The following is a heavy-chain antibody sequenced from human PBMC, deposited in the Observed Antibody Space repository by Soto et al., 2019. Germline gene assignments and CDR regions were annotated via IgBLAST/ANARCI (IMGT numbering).Heavy chain of an antibody. V-gene: IGHV3-74*01. CDR3: VRAHEGVNDF. D-gene: IGHD3-10*01. Sequence: GGSLRLSCSASGFTFSTYWMHWVRQAPGKGPVWVSRINPDGTTTNYADSVKGRFTISRDNAKSTLWLQMNSLRAEDTAVYYCVRAHEGVNDFWGQGALVTVSS. J-gene: IGHJ4*02. CDR1: GFTFSTYW. CDR2: INPDGTTT.